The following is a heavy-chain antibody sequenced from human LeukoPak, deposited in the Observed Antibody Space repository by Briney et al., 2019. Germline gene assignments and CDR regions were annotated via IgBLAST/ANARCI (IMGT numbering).Heavy chain of an antibody. CDR1: GFTFSSYS. CDR3: ARSKTAQNSSPDAFDI. CDR2: ISSSSSYI. V-gene: IGHV3-21*01. Sequence: PGGSLRLSCAASGFTFSSYSMNWVRQAPGKGLEWVSSISSSSSYIYYADSVKGRFTISRDNAKNSLYLQMNSLRAEDTAVYYCARSKTAQNSSPDAFDIWGQGTMVTASS. J-gene: IGHJ3*02. D-gene: IGHD6-13*01.